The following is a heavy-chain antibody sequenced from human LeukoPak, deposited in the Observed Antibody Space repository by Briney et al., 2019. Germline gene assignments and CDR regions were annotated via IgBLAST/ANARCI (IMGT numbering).Heavy chain of an antibody. CDR3: ARVSGVLRFFTPSPGYLDL. J-gene: IGHJ2*01. CDR2: INTDGSST. CDR1: GFTFSSYW. D-gene: IGHD3-3*01. V-gene: IGHV3-74*01. Sequence: GGSLRLSCAASGFTFSSYWMHWVRQAPGKGLVWVSRINTDGSSTSYADSVKGRFTISRDNAKDTLYLQMNSLRAEDTAVYYCARVSGVLRFFTPSPGYLDLWGRGTLVTVSS.